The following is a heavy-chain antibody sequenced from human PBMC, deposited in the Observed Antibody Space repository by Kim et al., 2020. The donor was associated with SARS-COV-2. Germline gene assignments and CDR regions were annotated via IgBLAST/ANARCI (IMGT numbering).Heavy chain of an antibody. V-gene: IGHV3-11*05. CDR3: ARDPTPFGERDYYYGMDV. D-gene: IGHD3-10*01. J-gene: IGHJ6*02. CDR1: GFTFSDYY. CDR2: ISSSSSYT. Sequence: GGSLRLSCAASGFTFSDYYMSWIRQAPGKGLEWVSYISSSSSYTNYADSVKGRFTISRDNAKNSLYLQMNSLRAEDTAVYYCARDPTPFGERDYYYGMDVWGQGTTVTVSS.